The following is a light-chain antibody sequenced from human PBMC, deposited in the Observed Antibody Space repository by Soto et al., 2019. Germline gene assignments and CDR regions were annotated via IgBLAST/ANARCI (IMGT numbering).Light chain of an antibody. V-gene: IGKV3-20*01. CDR3: QHFGSSPYT. Sequence: EIMLTQSPGTLSLSPGGRATLSCRASQTLISDFLVWYQKKPGQPPRLLIYGASSRATGIPERFGGSGYGPDYTLTISRLEPEDSAVYYCQHFGSSPYTFGQGTKLEIK. CDR1: QTLISDF. CDR2: GAS. J-gene: IGKJ2*01.